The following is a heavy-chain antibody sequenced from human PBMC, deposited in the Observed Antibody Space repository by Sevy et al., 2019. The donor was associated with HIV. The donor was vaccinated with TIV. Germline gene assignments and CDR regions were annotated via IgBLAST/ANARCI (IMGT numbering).Heavy chain of an antibody. CDR1: GGSISSSSYY. J-gene: IGHJ4*02. D-gene: IGHD3-16*02. Sequence: SETLSLTCTVSGGSISSSSYYWGWIRQPPGKGLEWIGSIYYSGSTSYNPSLKSRVTISVDTSKNQFSLKLSSVTAADTAVDYCARHVLAIVEFDYWGQGTLVTVSS. CDR3: ARHVLAIVEFDY. V-gene: IGHV4-39*01. CDR2: IYYSGST.